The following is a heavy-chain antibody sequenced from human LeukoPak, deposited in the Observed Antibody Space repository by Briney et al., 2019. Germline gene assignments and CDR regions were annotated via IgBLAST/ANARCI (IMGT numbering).Heavy chain of an antibody. CDR1: XFTFXXXX. CDR2: IRYDGSNK. CDR3: ARDMGSSWYGGDY. Sequence: LXCXXXXFTFXXXXMHXXXQXXXXGXXXXAFIRYDGSNKYYADSVKGRFTISRDNSKNTLYLQMNSLRAEDTAVYYCARDMGSSWYGGDYWGQGTLVSVSS. V-gene: IGHV3-30*02. J-gene: IGHJ4*02. D-gene: IGHD6-13*01.